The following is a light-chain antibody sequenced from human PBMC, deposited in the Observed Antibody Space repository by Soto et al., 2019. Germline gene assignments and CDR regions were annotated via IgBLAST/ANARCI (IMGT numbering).Light chain of an antibody. CDR1: QSVSNY. CDR2: DAS. Sequence: PGDRATLSCRASQSVSNYVAWYQQRPGQAPRLLIYDASNRATGIPARFSGSGSGTDFTLTISSLEPEDFAVYYCQQRSHGLTFGGGTKVDI. V-gene: IGKV3-11*01. CDR3: QQRSHGLT. J-gene: IGKJ4*01.